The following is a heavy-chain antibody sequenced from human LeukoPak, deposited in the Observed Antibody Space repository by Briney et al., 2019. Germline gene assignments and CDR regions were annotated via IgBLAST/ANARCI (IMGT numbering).Heavy chain of an antibody. D-gene: IGHD3-10*01. J-gene: IGHJ4*02. CDR3: AKLGGHGAGSYYKSYFYY. Sequence: GGSLRLSCAASKFTFSSYAMNWVRQAPGKGLEWVSAISGSGAGTSYADSVKGRFTISRDNSKNTLYLQMNSLRAEQTAIYYRAKLGGHGAGSYYKSYFYYWGQGTLVTVSS. CDR1: KFTFSSYA. CDR2: ISGSGAGT. V-gene: IGHV3-23*01.